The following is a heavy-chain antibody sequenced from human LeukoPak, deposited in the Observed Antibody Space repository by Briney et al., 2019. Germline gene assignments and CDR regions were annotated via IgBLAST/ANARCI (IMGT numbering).Heavy chain of an antibody. V-gene: IGHV3-30*04. Sequence: GGSLRLSCAASGFTFSSYAMHWVRQAPGKGLEWVAVVSYDGSNKYYADSVKGRFTISRDNSKNTLYLQMNSLRAEDTAVYYCARDLAGSRWLYEVADYWGQGTLVTVSS. J-gene: IGHJ4*02. CDR1: GFTFSSYA. D-gene: IGHD2-15*01. CDR2: VSYDGSNK. CDR3: ARDLAGSRWLYEVADY.